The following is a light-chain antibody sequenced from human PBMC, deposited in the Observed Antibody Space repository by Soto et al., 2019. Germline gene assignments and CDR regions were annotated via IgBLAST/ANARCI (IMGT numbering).Light chain of an antibody. CDR2: DVS. J-gene: IGLJ2*01. Sequence: QSALTQPASVSGSPGQSITISCTGTSSDVGGYNYVSWYQQHPAKAPKLMIYDVSNRPSGVSNRFSGSKSGNTASLTISGLQAEDEADYYCSSYTSSSTRGFGGGTKVTVL. CDR3: SSYTSSSTRG. CDR1: SSDVGGYNY. V-gene: IGLV2-14*01.